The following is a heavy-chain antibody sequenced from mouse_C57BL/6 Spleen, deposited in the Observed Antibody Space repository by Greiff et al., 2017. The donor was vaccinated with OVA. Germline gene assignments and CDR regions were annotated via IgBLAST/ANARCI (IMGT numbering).Heavy chain of an antibody. CDR1: GYTFTSYW. V-gene: IGHV1-61*01. Sequence: QVQLQQPGAELVRPGSSVKLSCKASGYTFTSYWMDWVKQRPGQGLEWIGNIYPSDSEPHSNQKFKDKATLTVDKSSSTAYMQLSSLTSEDSAVYYCAAIYDGYPYWFAYWGQGTLVTVSA. CDR2: IYPSDSEP. D-gene: IGHD2-3*01. CDR3: AAIYDGYPYWFAY. J-gene: IGHJ3*01.